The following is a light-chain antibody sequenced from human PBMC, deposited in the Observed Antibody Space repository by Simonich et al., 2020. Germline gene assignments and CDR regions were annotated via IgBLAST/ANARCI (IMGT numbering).Light chain of an antibody. CDR1: QSLLHSDGKTY. V-gene: IGKV2D-29*02. CDR3: MQSIQLPRIT. CDR2: EVS. Sequence: DIVMTQTPLSLSVTPGQPASISCKSIQSLLHSDGKTYFYWYLQKPGQSPQILIYEVSNRCSGVPDRFSGSGSGTDFTLKISRVEAEDVGVYYCMQSIQLPRITFGQGTRLEIK. J-gene: IGKJ5*01.